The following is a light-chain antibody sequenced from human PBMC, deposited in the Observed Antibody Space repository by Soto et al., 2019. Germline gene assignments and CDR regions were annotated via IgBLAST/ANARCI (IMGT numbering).Light chain of an antibody. Sequence: DIQMTQSPSTLSASVGDRVTITCRASQSISSWLAWYQQKPGKAPKLLIYKASSLESGVPSRFSGSGSGTEFTLNISSLQPDDFSTYYCQQYNNYPLTFGQGTKVEIK. CDR2: KAS. V-gene: IGKV1-5*03. J-gene: IGKJ1*01. CDR1: QSISSW. CDR3: QQYNNYPLT.